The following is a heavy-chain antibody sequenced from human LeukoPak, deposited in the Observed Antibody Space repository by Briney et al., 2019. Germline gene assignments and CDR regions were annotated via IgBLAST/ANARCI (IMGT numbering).Heavy chain of an antibody. Sequence: SETLSLTCTVSGGSISSSSYYWGWIRQPPGKGLEWIGSIYYSGSTYYNPSLKSRVTISVDTSKNQFSLKLSSVTAADTAVYHCARRVTAAGYLYYFDYWGQGTLVTVSS. CDR2: IYYSGST. J-gene: IGHJ4*02. CDR3: ARRVTAAGYLYYFDY. D-gene: IGHD6-13*01. V-gene: IGHV4-39*01. CDR1: GGSISSSSYY.